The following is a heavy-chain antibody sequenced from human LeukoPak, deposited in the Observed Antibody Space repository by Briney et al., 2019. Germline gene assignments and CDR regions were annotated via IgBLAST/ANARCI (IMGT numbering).Heavy chain of an antibody. CDR2: INHSGST. V-gene: IGHV4-34*01. D-gene: IGHD5-12*01. J-gene: IGHJ4*02. CDR3: ATLVATILSPFDY. Sequence: SETLSLTCAVYGGSFSGYYWSWIRQPPGKGLEWIGEINHSGSTNYNPSLKSRVTISVDTSKNQSSLKLSSVTAADTAVYYCATLVATILSPFDYWGQGTLVTVSS. CDR1: GGSFSGYY.